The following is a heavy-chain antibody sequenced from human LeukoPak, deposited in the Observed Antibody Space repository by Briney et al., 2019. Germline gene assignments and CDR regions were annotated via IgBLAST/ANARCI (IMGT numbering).Heavy chain of an antibody. CDR2: ISSSSSTI. CDR1: GFTFSSYS. J-gene: IGHJ3*02. D-gene: IGHD6-6*01. CDR3: ARDPGPSIAARIIGAFDI. Sequence: PGGSLRLSCAASGFTFSSYSMNWVRQAPGKGLEWVSYISSSSSTIYYADSVKGRFTISRDNAKNSLYLQMNSLRAEDTAVYYCARDPGPSIAARIIGAFDIWGQGTMVTVSS. V-gene: IGHV3-48*01.